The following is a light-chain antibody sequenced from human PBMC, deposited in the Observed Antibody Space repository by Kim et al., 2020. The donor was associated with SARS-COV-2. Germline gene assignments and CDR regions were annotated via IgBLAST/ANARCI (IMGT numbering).Light chain of an antibody. Sequence: RVTISCTGSSSNIGADYAVHWYQQLPGTAPKLLIYGNNNRPSGVPDRFSGSKSGTSASLAITGLQAEDEADYYCQSYDTSLSGWVFGGGTKVTVL. CDR3: QSYDTSLSGWV. CDR2: GNN. J-gene: IGLJ3*02. V-gene: IGLV1-40*01. CDR1: SSNIGADYA.